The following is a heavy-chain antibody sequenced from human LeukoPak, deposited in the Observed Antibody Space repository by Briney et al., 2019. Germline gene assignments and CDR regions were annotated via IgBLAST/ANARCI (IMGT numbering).Heavy chain of an antibody. CDR3: ASTLRFLPYRRFDY. CDR1: GGSIISSNYY. J-gene: IGHJ4*02. Sequence: PSETLSLTCSVSGGSIISSNYYWGWLRQPPGKGLEWLGSIYQSGSGSSYYTPSLKSRVTISGDTSKNQFFLRLSSVTAADTAVYYCASTLRFLPYRRFDYWGQGTLVTVPS. D-gene: IGHD3-3*01. V-gene: IGHV4-39*01. CDR2: IYQSGSGSS.